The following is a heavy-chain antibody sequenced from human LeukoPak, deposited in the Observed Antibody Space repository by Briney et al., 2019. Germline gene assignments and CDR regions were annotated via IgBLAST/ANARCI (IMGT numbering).Heavy chain of an antibody. J-gene: IGHJ4*02. CDR1: GFTFSVCY. CDR2: ISSSGSTI. CDR3: ARLLGELLLPDY. D-gene: IGHD3-10*02. Sequence: PGGSLRLSCAASGFTFSVCYMSWIRQAPGKGLEWVSYISSSGSTIYYADSVKGRFTISRDNAKNSLYLQMNSLRAEDTAVYYCARLLGELLLPDYWGQGTLVTVSS. V-gene: IGHV3-11*01.